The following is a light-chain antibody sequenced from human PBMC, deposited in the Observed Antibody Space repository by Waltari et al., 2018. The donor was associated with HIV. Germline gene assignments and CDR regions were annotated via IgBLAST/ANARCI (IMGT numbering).Light chain of an antibody. J-gene: IGLJ1*01. CDR2: GNS. Sequence: QSVLTQPPSVSGAPGQRVTISCTGSSSNIGAGYDVHWYQQLPGTAPKLLLYGNSNRRSGVPDRFSGSKSGTSASLAITGLQAEDEADYYCQAYDSSLSGSYVFGTGTKVTVL. CDR3: QAYDSSLSGSYV. V-gene: IGLV1-40*01. CDR1: SSNIGAGYD.